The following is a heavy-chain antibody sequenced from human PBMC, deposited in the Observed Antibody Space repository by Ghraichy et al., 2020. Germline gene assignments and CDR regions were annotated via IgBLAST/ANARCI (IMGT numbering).Heavy chain of an antibody. Sequence: LSLTCSVYGGSIGGYYWSWIRHSPGQGLEWIGEINYVGVTIYNPSLESRVTISLDTYNNQFSLSLASVTAADTALYFCARGRYCGGGACYPRPSSFDYWGQGIPVTVSS. D-gene: IGHD2-15*01. CDR3: ARGRYCGGGACYPRPSSFDY. CDR2: INYVGVT. V-gene: IGHV4-34*01. CDR1: GGSIGGYY. J-gene: IGHJ4*02.